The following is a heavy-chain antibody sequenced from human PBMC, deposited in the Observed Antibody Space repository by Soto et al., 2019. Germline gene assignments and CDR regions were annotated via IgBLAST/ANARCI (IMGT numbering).Heavy chain of an antibody. J-gene: IGHJ6*02. D-gene: IGHD3-3*01. CDR2: IYYSGST. Sequence: PSETLSLTCTVSGGSISSSSYYWCWIRQPPGKGLEWIGSIYYSGSTYYNPSLKSRVTISVDTSKNQFSLKLSSVTAADTAVYYCTGRLGYYTRYTYYYGMDVWGQGTTVTVSS. CDR3: TGRLGYYTRYTYYYGMDV. V-gene: IGHV4-39*01. CDR1: GGSISSSSYY.